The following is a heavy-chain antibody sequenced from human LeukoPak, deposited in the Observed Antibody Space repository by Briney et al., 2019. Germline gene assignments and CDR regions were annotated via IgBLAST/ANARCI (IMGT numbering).Heavy chain of an antibody. V-gene: IGHV3-23*01. CDR3: AKAISDYDSSEPFDY. Sequence: PGGSLRLSCAASGFTFSSYAMSWVRQAPGKGLEWVSAISGSGGSTYYADSVKGRFTISRDNSKNTLYLQMNSLRAEDTAVYYCAKAISDYDSSEPFDYWGQGTLVTVSS. D-gene: IGHD3-22*01. CDR2: ISGSGGST. J-gene: IGHJ4*02. CDR1: GFTFSSYA.